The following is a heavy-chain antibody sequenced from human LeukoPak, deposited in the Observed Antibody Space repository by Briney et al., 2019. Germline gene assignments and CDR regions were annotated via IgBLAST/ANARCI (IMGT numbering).Heavy chain of an antibody. Sequence: SGGSLRLSCAASGFTFSSYGMHWVRQAPGKGLEWVAFIRYDGSNKYYADSVKGRFTISRDNSKNTLYLQMNSLRTEDTAMYYCARDPGYGYSGAFDIWGQGTMVTVSS. D-gene: IGHD5-18*01. V-gene: IGHV3-30*02. CDR3: ARDPGYGYSGAFDI. CDR1: GFTFSSYG. J-gene: IGHJ3*02. CDR2: IRYDGSNK.